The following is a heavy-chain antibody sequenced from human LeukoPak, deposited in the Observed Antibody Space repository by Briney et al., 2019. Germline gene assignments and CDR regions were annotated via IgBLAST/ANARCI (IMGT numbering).Heavy chain of an antibody. V-gene: IGHV1-2*02. CDR2: INPNSGGT. CDR1: GYTFTGYY. D-gene: IGHD3-10*01. J-gene: IGHJ5*02. Sequence: ASVKVSCTASGYTFTGYYMHWVRQAPGQGLEWMGWINPNSGGTNYAQKFQGRVSMTSDTSISTAYLELSRLRSDDTAVYYCARGSITMVRGVIVWFDPWGQGTLVTVSS. CDR3: ARGSITMVRGVIVWFDP.